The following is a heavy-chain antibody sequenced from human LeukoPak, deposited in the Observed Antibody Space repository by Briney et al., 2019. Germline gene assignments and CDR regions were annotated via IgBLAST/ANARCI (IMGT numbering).Heavy chain of an antibody. CDR2: IYHSGST. J-gene: IGHJ3*02. CDR3: ARVSVGYAFDI. V-gene: IGHV4-30-2*01. CDR1: GGSISSGGYS. D-gene: IGHD1-26*01. Sequence: PSETLSLTCAVSGGSISSGGYSWSWIRQPPGKGLEWIGYIYHSGSTYYNPSLKSRVTISVDRSKNQFSLKLSSVTAADTAVYYCARVSVGYAFDIWGQGTMVTVSS.